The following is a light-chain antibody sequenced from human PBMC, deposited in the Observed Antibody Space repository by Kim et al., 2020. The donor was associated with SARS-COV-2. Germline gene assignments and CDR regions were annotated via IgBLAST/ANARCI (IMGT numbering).Light chain of an antibody. CDR1: SSNIGSNT. CDR2: SNN. CDR3: AAWDDSLNGVV. Sequence: GQRLTMSCSGSSSNIGSNTVNWYQQLPGTAPKLLIYSNNQRPSGVPDRFSGSKSGTSASLAISGLQSEDEADYYCAAWDDSLNGVVFGGGTQLTVL. V-gene: IGLV1-44*01. J-gene: IGLJ2*01.